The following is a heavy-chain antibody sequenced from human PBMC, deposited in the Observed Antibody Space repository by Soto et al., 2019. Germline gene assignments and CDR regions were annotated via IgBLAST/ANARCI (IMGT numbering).Heavy chain of an antibody. CDR2: IIPLYGTT. V-gene: IGHV1-69*01. Sequence: QVQLVQSGAEVKKTGSSVKVSCKASGGTSSSNAISWVRQAPGQGLEWMGGIIPLYGTTNYALKFRGRVTISADESTSTVYMKLTSLRFEDTAVYFCARVTGSHYVGAFDMWGQGTMVIVSS. CDR3: ARVTGSHYVGAFDM. J-gene: IGHJ3*02. D-gene: IGHD1-26*01. CDR1: GGTSSSNA.